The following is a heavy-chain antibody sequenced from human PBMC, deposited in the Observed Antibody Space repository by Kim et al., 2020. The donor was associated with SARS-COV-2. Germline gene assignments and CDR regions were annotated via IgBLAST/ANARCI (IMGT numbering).Heavy chain of an antibody. CDR2: ISSRSDYT. V-gene: IGHV3-11*05. Sequence: GGSLRLSCAASGFTFSDYYMSWIRQAPGKRLEWVSYISSRSDYTYYADSVKGRFTISRDNAKNSLFLQMNSLRAEDTAFYYCARASRGYSYGTFDSWGQGTLVTVTS. J-gene: IGHJ4*02. D-gene: IGHD5-18*01. CDR3: ARASRGYSYGTFDS. CDR1: GFTFSDYY.